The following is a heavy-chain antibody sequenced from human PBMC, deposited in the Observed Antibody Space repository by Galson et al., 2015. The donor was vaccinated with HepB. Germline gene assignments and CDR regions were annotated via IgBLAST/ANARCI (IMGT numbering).Heavy chain of an antibody. V-gene: IGHV3-11*01. CDR3: AKDTGTGDYYHYGMDV. J-gene: IGHJ6*02. CDR1: GFTFSDYY. D-gene: IGHD1-7*01. CDR2: ISSSGSTI. Sequence: SLRLSCAASGFTFSDYYMSWIRQAPGKGLEWVSYISSSGSTIYYADSVKGRFTISRDNAKNSLYLQMNSLRAEDTALYYCAKDTGTGDYYHYGMDVWGQGTTVTVSS.